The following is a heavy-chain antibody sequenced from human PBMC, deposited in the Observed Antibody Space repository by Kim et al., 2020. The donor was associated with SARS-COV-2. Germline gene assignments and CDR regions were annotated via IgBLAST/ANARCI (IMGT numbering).Heavy chain of an antibody. V-gene: IGHV4-61*01. D-gene: IGHD7-27*01. CDR1: GGSVSSGSYY. J-gene: IGHJ4*02. CDR3: ARSTSLGPRRSNFDY. Sequence: SETLSLTCTVSGGSVSSGSYYWSWIRQPPGKGLEWIGYIYYSGSTNYNPSLKSRVTISVDTSKNQFSLKLSSVTAADTAVYYCARSTSLGPRRSNFDYWGQGTLVTVSS. CDR2: IYYSGST.